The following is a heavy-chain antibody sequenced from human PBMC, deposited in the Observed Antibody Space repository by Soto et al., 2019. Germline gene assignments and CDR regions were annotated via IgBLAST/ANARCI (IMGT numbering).Heavy chain of an antibody. Sequence: SETLSITCTVSGGSIDSYYWTWIRQPPGKGLEWIGYVYYTGTTTYSPSLKSRVTISVDTSMNQISLKLSSVTAADTAFYYCARLGGYYQSLDTWGQGTLVTVS. J-gene: IGHJ5*02. V-gene: IGHV4-59*08. CDR1: GGSIDSYY. CDR2: VYYTGTT. D-gene: IGHD3-22*01. CDR3: ARLGGYYQSLDT.